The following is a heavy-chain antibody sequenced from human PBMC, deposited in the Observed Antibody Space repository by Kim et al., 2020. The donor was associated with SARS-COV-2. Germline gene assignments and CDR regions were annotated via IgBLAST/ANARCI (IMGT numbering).Heavy chain of an antibody. J-gene: IGHJ6*02. CDR3: AREIVVVILYGMDV. CDR2: INSDGSST. D-gene: IGHD3-22*01. CDR1: GLTFSSYW. Sequence: GGSLRLSCAASGLTFSSYWMHWVRQAPGKGLVWVSRINSDGSSTSYADSVKGRFTISRDNAKNTLYLQMNRLRAEDTAVYYCAREIVVVILYGMDVWGQGTTVTVSS. V-gene: IGHV3-74*01.